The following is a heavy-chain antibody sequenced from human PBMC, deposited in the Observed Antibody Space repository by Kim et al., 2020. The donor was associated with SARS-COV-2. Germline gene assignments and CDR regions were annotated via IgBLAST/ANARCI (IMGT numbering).Heavy chain of an antibody. V-gene: IGHV3-23*01. Sequence: GGSLRLSCAASGFTFSTYAMSWVRQAPGKGLEWVSSISGNNVDAYYADSMGGRFTISRDNSKNTVYLQLNTLRAEDTAFYYCVKSMHASGWHFEHGGDYWGQGTLVTVSS. J-gene: IGHJ4*02. CDR3: VKSMHASGWHFEHGGDY. CDR2: ISGNNVDA. CDR1: GFTFSTYA. D-gene: IGHD6-19*01.